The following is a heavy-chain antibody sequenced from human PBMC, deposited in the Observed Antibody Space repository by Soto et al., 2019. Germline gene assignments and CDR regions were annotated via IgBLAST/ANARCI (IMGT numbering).Heavy chain of an antibody. CDR2: ISYAGDYQ. V-gene: IGHV3-30*18. CDR3: AKSLGGSSWYEGDS. Sequence: QVQLVESGGGVVQPGRSLRLSCAASGFTFSSYGMHWVRQAPGKGLEWVAVISYAGDYQYYADSVKGRFTISRDNSTTTLYLQMNTLRPADTAVYFCAKSLGGSSWYEGDSWGQGTLVTVSS. J-gene: IGHJ5*01. CDR1: GFTFSSYG. D-gene: IGHD6-13*01.